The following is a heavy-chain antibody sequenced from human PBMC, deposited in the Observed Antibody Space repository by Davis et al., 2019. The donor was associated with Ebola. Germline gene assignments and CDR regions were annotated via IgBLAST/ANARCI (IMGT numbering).Heavy chain of an antibody. CDR1: GGSISSSNW. CDR2: IYHSGST. J-gene: IGHJ5*02. Sequence: MPSETPSLTCAVSGGSISSSNWWIWVRQPPGKRLEWIGEIYHSGSTNYNPSLKSRVTISVDKSKNQFSLKLSSVTAADTAVYYCARDLRESWFDPWGQGTLVTVSS. D-gene: IGHD5-24*01. V-gene: IGHV4-4*02. CDR3: ARDLRESWFDP.